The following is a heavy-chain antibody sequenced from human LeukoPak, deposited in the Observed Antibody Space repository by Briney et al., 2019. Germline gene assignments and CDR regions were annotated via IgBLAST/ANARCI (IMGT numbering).Heavy chain of an antibody. D-gene: IGHD1-1*01. V-gene: IGHV4-39*01. Sequence: SQCLSLTCTFSGDAFSSSSYYWGWIREPPGKGLEWIGNIYYSGTTYHNPSLKTRVSLFVDTSKNQFSLTSTVVTAPDTAVFSSAKCTRHIFPPGFDSWGHGTLVTVS. CDR1: GDAFSSSSYY. J-gene: IGHJ4*01. CDR2: IYYSGTT. CDR3: AKCTRHIFPPGFDS.